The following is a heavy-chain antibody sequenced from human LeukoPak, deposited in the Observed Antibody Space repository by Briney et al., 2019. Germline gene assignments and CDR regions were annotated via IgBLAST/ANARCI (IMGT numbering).Heavy chain of an antibody. CDR3: ASVGYYDILTGYYTPPNYYYGMDV. D-gene: IGHD3-9*01. CDR1: GGSISSSNW. CDR2: IYHSGST. J-gene: IGHJ6*02. Sequence: PSETLSLTCAVSGGSISSSNWWSWVRQPPGKGLEWIGEIYHSGSTNYNPSLKSRVTISVDKSKNQFSLKLSSVTAADTAVYYCASVGYYDILTGYYTPPNYYYGMDVWGQGTTVTVSS. V-gene: IGHV4-4*02.